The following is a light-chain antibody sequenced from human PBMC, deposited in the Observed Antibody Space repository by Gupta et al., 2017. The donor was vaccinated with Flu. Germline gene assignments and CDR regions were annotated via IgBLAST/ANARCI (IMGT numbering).Light chain of an antibody. CDR3: QSYASTLHSVV. CDR2: ANN. CDR1: SSNIGAGYD. Sequence: QPVLTQPPSVSGAPGQRVTIFCTGSSSNIGAGYDVHWYRQVPGPAPKLLIYANNNRPSGVPERFSGSKSGTSASLAITGLQAEDEADYYCQSYASTLHSVVFGGGTKLTVL. J-gene: IGLJ2*01. V-gene: IGLV1-40*01.